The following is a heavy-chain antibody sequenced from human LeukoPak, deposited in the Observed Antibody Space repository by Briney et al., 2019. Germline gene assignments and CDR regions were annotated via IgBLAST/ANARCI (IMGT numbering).Heavy chain of an antibody. D-gene: IGHD5-24*01. J-gene: IGHJ4*02. V-gene: IGHV4-59*01. CDR2: IYYSGST. CDR3: ARVGHHVEINY. Sequence: PSETLSLTCTVSGGSISSYYWSWIRQPPGKGLEWIGYIYYSGSTNYNPSLKSRVTISVDTSKNQFSLKLSSVTAADTAVYYCARVGHHVEINYWGQGTLVTVSS. CDR1: GGSISSYY.